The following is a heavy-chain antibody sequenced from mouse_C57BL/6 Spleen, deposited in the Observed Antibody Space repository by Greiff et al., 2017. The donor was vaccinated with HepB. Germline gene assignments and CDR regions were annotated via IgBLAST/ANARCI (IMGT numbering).Heavy chain of an antibody. Sequence: VQLQQSGAELARPGASVKMSCKASGYTFTSYTMHWVKQMPGQGLEWIGYINPSSGYTTYNQKFKDKATLTADKSSSTAYMQLSSLTSEDSAVYYCARGDGYCYYFDYWGQGTTLTVSS. J-gene: IGHJ2*01. CDR2: INPSSGYT. D-gene: IGHD2-3*01. CDR3: ARGDGYCYYFDY. V-gene: IGHV1-4*01. CDR1: GYTFTSYT.